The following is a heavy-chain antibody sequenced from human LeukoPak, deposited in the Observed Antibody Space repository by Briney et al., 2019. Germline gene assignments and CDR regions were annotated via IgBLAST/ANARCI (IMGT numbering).Heavy chain of an antibody. V-gene: IGHV3-7*04. CDR3: ARDRVILDSGELSG. CDR1: GFTFSTYW. Sequence: GGSLRLSCAASGFTFSTYWMTWVRQAPGKGLEWVANIRQDGGGKYYVDSVKGRFTISRDNAKKSLYLQMNSLRAEDTAVYYCARDRVILDSGELSGGGQGTLVTVSS. CDR2: IRQDGGGK. D-gene: IGHD3-10*01. J-gene: IGHJ4*02.